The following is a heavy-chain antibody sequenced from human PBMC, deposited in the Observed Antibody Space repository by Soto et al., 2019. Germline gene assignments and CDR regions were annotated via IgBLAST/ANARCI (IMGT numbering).Heavy chain of an antibody. D-gene: IGHD6-6*01. J-gene: IGHJ6*02. CDR3: AKTRIQLVPYYYGMDV. CDR1: GFTLSRYA. V-gene: IGHV3-23*01. Sequence: GGSLRLSCAASGFTLSRYALSCVRQAPGPVFEWVSPISCSGGGTYYSDSVQGRFTISRDNSKNTLYLQMNSLRAEDTAVYYCAKTRIQLVPYYYGMDVWGQAITVTVS. CDR2: ISCSGGGT.